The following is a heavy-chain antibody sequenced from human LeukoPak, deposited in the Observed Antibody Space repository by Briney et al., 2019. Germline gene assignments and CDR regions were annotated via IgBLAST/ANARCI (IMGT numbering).Heavy chain of an antibody. CDR1: GGSFSGYY. CDR2: INHSGST. Sequence: SETLSLTCAVYGGSFSGYYWSWIRQPPGKGLEWIGEINHSGSTNYSPSLKSRVTISVDTSKNQFSLKLSSVTAADTAVYYCARLSVDHNAFDIWGQGTMVTVSS. V-gene: IGHV4-34*01. CDR3: ARLSVDHNAFDI. J-gene: IGHJ3*02. D-gene: IGHD1-14*01.